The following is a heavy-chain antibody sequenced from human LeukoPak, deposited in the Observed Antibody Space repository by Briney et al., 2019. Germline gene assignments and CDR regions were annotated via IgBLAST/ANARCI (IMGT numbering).Heavy chain of an antibody. D-gene: IGHD3-22*01. V-gene: IGHV1-69*05. CDR1: GGTFISYA. Sequence: SVKVSCKASGGTFISYAISWVRQAPGQGLEWMGGIIPIFGTANYAQKFQGRVTITTDESTSTAYMELSSLRSEDTAVYYCAREGPTYYYDSSGPLWGQGTLVTVSS. J-gene: IGHJ4*02. CDR2: IIPIFGTA. CDR3: AREGPTYYYDSSGPL.